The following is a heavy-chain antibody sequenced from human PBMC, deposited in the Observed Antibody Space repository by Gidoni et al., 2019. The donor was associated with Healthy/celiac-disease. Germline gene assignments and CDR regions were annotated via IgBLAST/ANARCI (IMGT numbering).Heavy chain of an antibody. D-gene: IGHD3-10*01. CDR3: ARELREGFDYYYMDV. J-gene: IGHJ6*03. V-gene: IGHV1-46*03. CDR1: GYTFTSYY. CDR2: INPSGGST. Sequence: QVQLVQSGAEVKKPGASVKVSCKASGYTFTSYYMHWVRQAPGQGLEWMGIINPSGGSTSYAQKFQGRVTMTRDTSTSTVYMELSSLRSEDTAVYYCARELREGFDYYYMDVWGKGTTVTVSS.